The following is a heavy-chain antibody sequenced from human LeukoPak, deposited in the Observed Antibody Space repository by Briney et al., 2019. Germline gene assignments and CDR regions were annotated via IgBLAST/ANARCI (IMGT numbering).Heavy chain of an antibody. V-gene: IGHV1-69*04. Sequence: AASVKVSCKASGGTFSSYAISWVRQAPGQGLEWMGRIIPILGIANYAQKFQGRVTITADKSTSTAYMELSSLRSEDTAVYYCARSQLVAADGEYNWFDPWGQGTLVTVSS. D-gene: IGHD6-13*01. CDR3: ARSQLVAADGEYNWFDP. CDR2: IIPILGIA. J-gene: IGHJ5*02. CDR1: GGTFSSYA.